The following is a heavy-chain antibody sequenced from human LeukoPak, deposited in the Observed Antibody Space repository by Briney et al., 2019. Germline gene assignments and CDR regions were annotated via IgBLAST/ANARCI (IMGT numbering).Heavy chain of an antibody. V-gene: IGHV4-59*01. CDR2: IYYSGST. CDR3: ARSGYSSGYAYYYYMDV. Sequence: SETLSLTCTVSGGSISSYYWSWVRQPPGKGLEWSGDIYYSGSTNYNPSLKSRVTISVDTSKNQFSLKLSSVTAADTAVYYCARSGYSSGYAYYYYMDVWGKGTTVTISS. J-gene: IGHJ6*03. CDR1: GGSISSYY. D-gene: IGHD6-19*01.